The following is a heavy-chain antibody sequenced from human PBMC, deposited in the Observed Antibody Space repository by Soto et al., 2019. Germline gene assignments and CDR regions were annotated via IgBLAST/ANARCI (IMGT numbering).Heavy chain of an antibody. V-gene: IGHV4-39*01. J-gene: IGHJ6*02. Sequence: SQTLSLTCSVSGGFVSSSSYSWGWIRQSPGKGLEWIGTIYSSENTYYNPSLLSRVTISVDTSKNEFSLRLSSVTAADTAVYYCARLNGYCIGTNCHGYYGMDVWGQGTTVTVSS. CDR2: IYSSENT. D-gene: IGHD2-2*03. CDR3: ARLNGYCIGTNCHGYYGMDV. CDR1: GGFVSSSSYS.